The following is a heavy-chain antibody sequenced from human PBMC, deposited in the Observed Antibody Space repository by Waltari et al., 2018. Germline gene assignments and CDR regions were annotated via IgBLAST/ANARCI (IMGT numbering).Heavy chain of an antibody. Sequence: QVQLQQWGAGLLKPSETLSLTCAVYGGSFSGYYWSWIRQPPGKGLEWIGEINHRGSTNYNPSLKSRVTISVDTSKNQFSLKLSYVTAAGTAVYYCARGVEAAIVAGGGFDYWGQGTLVTVSS. CDR2: INHRGST. CDR1: GGSFSGYY. D-gene: IGHD2-15*01. J-gene: IGHJ4*02. CDR3: ARGVEAAIVAGGGFDY. V-gene: IGHV4-34*01.